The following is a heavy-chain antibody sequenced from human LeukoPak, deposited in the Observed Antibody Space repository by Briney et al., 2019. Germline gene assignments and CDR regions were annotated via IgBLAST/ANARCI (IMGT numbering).Heavy chain of an antibody. J-gene: IGHJ4*02. V-gene: IGHV3-33*06. Sequence: GGSLRLSCAASGFTFSSYGMHWVRQAPGKGLEWVAVIWYDGSNKYYADSVKGRFTISRDNSKNTLYLQMNSLRAEDTAVHYCAKDQTTVLYYFDYWGQGTLVTVSS. CDR2: IWYDGSNK. D-gene: IGHD4-11*01. CDR3: AKDQTTVLYYFDY. CDR1: GFTFSSYG.